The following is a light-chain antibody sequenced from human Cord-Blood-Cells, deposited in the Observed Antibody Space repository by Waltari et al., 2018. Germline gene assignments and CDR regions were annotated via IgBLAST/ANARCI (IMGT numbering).Light chain of an antibody. CDR3: QQYYSFPWT. J-gene: IGKJ1*01. CDR1: KGISSY. CDR2: AAS. V-gene: IGKV1D-8*03. Sequence: VIWMTQSPSLLSASTGDRRTISCRMSKGISSYLAWYQPKPGKAPELLIYAASTLQSGVPSRFSGSGSGTDFTLTISCLQSEDFATYYCQQYYSFPWTFGQGTNVEIK.